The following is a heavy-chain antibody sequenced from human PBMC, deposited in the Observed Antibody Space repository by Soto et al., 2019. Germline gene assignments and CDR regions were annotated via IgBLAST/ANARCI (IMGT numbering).Heavy chain of an antibody. V-gene: IGHV1-3*01. D-gene: IGHD3-3*01. CDR1: GYTFTSYA. Sequence: ASVKVSCKASGYTFTSYAMHWVRQAPGQRLEWMGWINAGNGNTKYSQKFQGRVTITRDTSASTAYMELSSLRSEDTAVYYCAREFSKTIFGVVTSPPGYYYYYMDVWSQGSTVTVSS. J-gene: IGHJ6*03. CDR2: INAGNGNT. CDR3: AREFSKTIFGVVTSPPGYYYYYMDV.